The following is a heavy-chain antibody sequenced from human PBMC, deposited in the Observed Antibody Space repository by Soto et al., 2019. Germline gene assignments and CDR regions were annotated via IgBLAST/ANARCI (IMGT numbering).Heavy chain of an antibody. CDR3: WLYCTNGVVGRGGMDV. D-gene: IGHD2-8*01. Sequence: EVQLVESGGGLVKPGGSLRLSCAASGFTFSSYSMNWVRQAPGKGLEWVSSISSSSSYIYYADSVKGRFTIFRDNAKNSLYLQMNGLRAEDTAVYYCWLYCTNGVVGRGGMDVWGQGTTVTVSS. CDR1: GFTFSSYS. J-gene: IGHJ6*02. V-gene: IGHV3-21*01. CDR2: ISSSSSYI.